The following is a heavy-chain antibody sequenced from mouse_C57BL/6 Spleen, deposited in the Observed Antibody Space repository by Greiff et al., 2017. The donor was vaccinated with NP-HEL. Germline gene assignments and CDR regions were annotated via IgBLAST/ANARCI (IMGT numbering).Heavy chain of an antibody. J-gene: IGHJ1*03. CDR3: AITTVVADWYFDV. CDR2: INPSNGGT. D-gene: IGHD1-1*01. Sequence: QVQLKQPGTELVKPGASVKLSCKASGYTFTSYWMHWVKQRPGQGLEWIGNINPSNGGTNYNEKFKSKATLTVDKSSSTAYMQLSSLTSEDSAVYYCAITTVVADWYFDVWGTGTTVTVSS. V-gene: IGHV1-53*01. CDR1: GYTFTSYW.